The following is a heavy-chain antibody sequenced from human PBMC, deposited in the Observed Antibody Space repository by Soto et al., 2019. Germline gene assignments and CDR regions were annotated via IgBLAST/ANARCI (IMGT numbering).Heavy chain of an antibody. D-gene: IGHD3-22*01. CDR3: AREGGYDSSGYSGYFDY. Sequence: ASVKVSCKASGGTFSSYAISWVRQAPGQGLEWMGGIIPIFGTANYAQKYQGRVTITADESTSTAYMELSSLRSEDTAVYYSAREGGYDSSGYSGYFDYWGQGTLVTVSS. V-gene: IGHV1-69*13. CDR1: GGTFSSYA. J-gene: IGHJ4*02. CDR2: IIPIFGTA.